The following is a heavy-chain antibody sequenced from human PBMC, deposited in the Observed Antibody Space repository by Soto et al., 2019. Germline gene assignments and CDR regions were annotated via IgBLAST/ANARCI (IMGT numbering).Heavy chain of an antibody. Sequence: EVQLEESGGGFIQPGGSLRLSCAGSGFTVSTNYMSWVRQAPGKGPEWVSVIYAGGGTDYVDSVKGRFTISRDNSKNTLYRQMDSLRVEDTAVYYGARGADWGQGTLVTVSS. CDR2: IYAGGGT. J-gene: IGHJ4*02. CDR3: ARGAD. V-gene: IGHV3-53*01. CDR1: GFTVSTNY.